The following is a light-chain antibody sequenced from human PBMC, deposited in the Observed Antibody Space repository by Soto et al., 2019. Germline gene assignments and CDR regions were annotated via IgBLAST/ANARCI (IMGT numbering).Light chain of an antibody. V-gene: IGLV1-51*01. CDR3: GTWDAGWV. CDR1: SSNFGNKY. CDR2: DNN. Sequence: QSVLTQPPSVSAAPGQKVTISCSGSSSNFGNKYVSWYQQLPGAAPKLLIYDNNKRTSGTPDRFSGSKSGTSATLGITGLQTGDEADYYCGTWDAGWVFGGGTKLTVL. J-gene: IGLJ3*02.